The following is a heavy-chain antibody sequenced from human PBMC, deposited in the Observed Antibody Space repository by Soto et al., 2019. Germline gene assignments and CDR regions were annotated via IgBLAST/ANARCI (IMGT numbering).Heavy chain of an antibody. V-gene: IGHV3-33*01. J-gene: IGHJ4*02. CDR3: ARVRWPASDGGDTLFDY. D-gene: IGHD2-21*02. CDR1: GFTFSSYG. CDR2: IWYDGSNK. Sequence: PGGSLRLSCAASGFTFSSYGMHWVRQAPGKGLEWVAVIWYDGSNKYYADSVKGRFTISRDNSKNTLYLQMNSLRAEDTAVYYCARVRWPASDGGDTLFDYWGQGTLVTVAS.